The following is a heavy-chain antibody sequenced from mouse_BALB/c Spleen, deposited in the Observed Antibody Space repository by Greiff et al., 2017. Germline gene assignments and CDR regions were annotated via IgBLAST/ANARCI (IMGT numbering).Heavy chain of an antibody. Sequence: QVQLQQSGADLVRPGTSVKVSCTASGYAFTNYLIEWVKQRPGQGLEWIGVINPGSGGTNYNEKFQGKATLTADKSSSTAYMQLSSLTSDNSAFYFSARADNGKWARDYGGQGTSVTVSS. CDR3: ARADNGKWARDY. CDR2: INPGSGGT. V-gene: IGHV1-54*03. CDR1: GYAFTNYL. J-gene: IGHJ4*01. D-gene: IGHD2-1*01.